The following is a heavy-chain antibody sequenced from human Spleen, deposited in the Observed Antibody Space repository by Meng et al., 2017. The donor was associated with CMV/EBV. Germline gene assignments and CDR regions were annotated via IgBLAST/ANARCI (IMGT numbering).Heavy chain of an antibody. CDR3: ARGDIVVVPAATYYYYYGMDV. CDR1: GDSVSSDSAS. D-gene: IGHD2-2*01. V-gene: IGHV6-1*01. CDR2: TYYRSKWYN. Sequence: SQTLSLTCAISGDSVSSDSASWNWIRQSPSRGLEWLGRTYYRSKWYNDYALSVKSRITINPDTSKNQFSLQLNSVTPEDTAVYYCARGDIVVVPAATYYYYYGMDVWGQGTTVTVSS. J-gene: IGHJ6*02.